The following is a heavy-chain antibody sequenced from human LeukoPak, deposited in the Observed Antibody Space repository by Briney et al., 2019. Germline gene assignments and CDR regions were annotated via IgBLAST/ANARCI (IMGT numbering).Heavy chain of an antibody. V-gene: IGHV4-39*01. D-gene: IGHD3-10*01. CDR2: IYYSGST. Sequence: PSETLSLTCTVSGGSISSSSYYWGWIRQPPGKGLEWIGRIYYSGSTYYNPSLKSRVTISVDTSKNQFSLKLSSVTAADTAVYYCARIPSLGGYLPYNWFDPWGQGTLVTVSS. CDR1: GGSISSSSYY. CDR3: ARIPSLGGYLPYNWFDP. J-gene: IGHJ5*02.